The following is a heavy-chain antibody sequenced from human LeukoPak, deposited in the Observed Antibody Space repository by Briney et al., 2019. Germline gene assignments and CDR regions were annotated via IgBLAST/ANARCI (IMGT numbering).Heavy chain of an antibody. CDR2: ISGSGSST. J-gene: IGHJ6*04. Sequence: GGSLTLSCAASGFTLSSYAMSWVRQAPGKGLEWVSAISGSGSSTYYADSVKGRFTISRDNSKNTLYLQMNSLRAEDTAVYYCAELGITMIGGVWGKGTTVTISS. D-gene: IGHD3-10*02. V-gene: IGHV3-23*01. CDR3: AELGITMIGGV. CDR1: GFTLSSYA.